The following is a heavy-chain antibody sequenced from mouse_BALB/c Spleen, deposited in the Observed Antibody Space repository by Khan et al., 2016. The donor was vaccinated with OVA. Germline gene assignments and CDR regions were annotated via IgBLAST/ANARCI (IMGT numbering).Heavy chain of an antibody. Sequence: EVQLKQSGPGLVKPSQSLSLTCTVTGYSITSDYAWNWIRQLPGNKLEWMAYISYSGSTGYNPSLKSRVSITRDTSKNQFFLQLNSVTTEDTATYYCARRFYYGHWYFDVWGAGTPVTVSS. V-gene: IGHV3-2*02. CDR3: ARRFYYGHWYFDV. J-gene: IGHJ1*01. D-gene: IGHD1-1*01. CDR1: GYSITSDYA. CDR2: ISYSGST.